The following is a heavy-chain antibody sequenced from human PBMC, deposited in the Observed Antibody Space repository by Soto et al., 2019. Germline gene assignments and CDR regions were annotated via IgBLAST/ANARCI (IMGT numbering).Heavy chain of an antibody. CDR3: ARGGSTDILTGEHLLYYYYMDV. D-gene: IGHD3-9*01. CDR2: INHSGST. J-gene: IGHJ6*03. Sequence: QVQLQQWGAGLLKPSETLSLTCAVYGASFSGYYWSWIRQPPGKGLEWMGEINHSGSTNYNPSLKSRVTISVDTSQNQFSLRLRSVTAADTAVYYCARGGSTDILTGEHLLYYYYMDVWGKGTTVTVSS. V-gene: IGHV4-34*01. CDR1: GASFSGYY.